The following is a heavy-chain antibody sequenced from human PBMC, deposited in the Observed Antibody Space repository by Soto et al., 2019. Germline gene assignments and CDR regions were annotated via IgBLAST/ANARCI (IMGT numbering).Heavy chain of an antibody. CDR3: ARGPFGAPYYFDY. D-gene: IGHD3-10*01. CDR2: ISAYNGNT. Sequence: SLNLSCKASGYAKTRYRISCLINKPGQGLEWMGWISAYNGNTNYAQKFQGRVTMTRDTSTSTVYMELSSLRSEDTAVYYCARGPFGAPYYFDYWGQGTLVTVSS. CDR1: GYAKTRYR. J-gene: IGHJ4*02. V-gene: IGHV1-18*01.